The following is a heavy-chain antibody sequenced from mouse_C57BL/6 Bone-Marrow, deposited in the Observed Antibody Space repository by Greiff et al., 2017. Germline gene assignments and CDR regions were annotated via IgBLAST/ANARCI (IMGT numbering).Heavy chain of an antibody. CDR2: ISSGGDYI. Sequence: EVMLVESGEGLVKPGGSLKLSCAASGFTFSSYAMSWVRQTPEKRLEWVAYISSGGDYIYCADTVKGRFTISRDNARNTLYLQMSSLKSEDTAMYYCTRGWSSFAYWGQGTLVTVSA. CDR3: TRGWSSFAY. J-gene: IGHJ3*01. V-gene: IGHV5-9-1*02. CDR1: GFTFSSYA. D-gene: IGHD2-3*01.